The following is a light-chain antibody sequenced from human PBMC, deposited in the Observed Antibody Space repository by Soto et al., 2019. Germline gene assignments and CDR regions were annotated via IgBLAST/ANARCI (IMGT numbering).Light chain of an antibody. CDR3: QQYHSSSRT. Sequence: DIQMTQSPSTLSASVGDRVTITCRASQSISTWLAWYQQKPGKAPRLLIYKASSLQSGVPSRFSGSGSGTEFTLTIRSLQADDFATYYCQQYHSSSRTFGQGTKLEIK. V-gene: IGKV1-5*03. CDR2: KAS. J-gene: IGKJ1*01. CDR1: QSISTW.